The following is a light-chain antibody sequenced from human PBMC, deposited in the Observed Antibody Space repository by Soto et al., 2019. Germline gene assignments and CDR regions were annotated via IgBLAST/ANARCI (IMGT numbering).Light chain of an antibody. CDR2: NAS. J-gene: IGKJ4*01. CDR1: QTISSC. V-gene: IGKV1-5*03. CDR3: QQVNVYPST. Sequence: DIQMTQSPSTLSGSVGDRVTITCRASQTISSCLAWYQQKPGKAPKLLIYNASTLNSGVPSRFSGSGSGTEFTLTISSLQPEDFATYYCQQVNVYPSTFGGGTKVDIK.